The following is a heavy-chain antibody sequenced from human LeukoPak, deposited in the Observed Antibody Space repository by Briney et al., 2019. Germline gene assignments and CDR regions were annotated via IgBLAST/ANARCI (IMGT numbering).Heavy chain of an antibody. D-gene: IGHD6-6*01. CDR2: MNPNSGNT. CDR1: GYTFTTYD. CDR3: ARVGQVVSVDY. Sequence: ASVKVSCKASGYTFTTYDINWVRQATGQGLEWMGWMNPNSGNTGYAQKFQGRVTMTRSTSISTAYMELSSLTSEDAAVYYCARVGQVVSVDYWGQATLVTVSS. J-gene: IGHJ4*02. V-gene: IGHV1-8*01.